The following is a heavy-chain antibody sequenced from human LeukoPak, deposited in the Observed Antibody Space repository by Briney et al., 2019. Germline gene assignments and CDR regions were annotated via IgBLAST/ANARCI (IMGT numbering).Heavy chain of an antibody. Sequence: GGSLRLSCAASGFTLSSYGMNWARQAPGKGLEWVSTISGSGGRTYYADSVKGRFTISRDNSKNTLYLQMNSLRAEDTALYYCAKSGTSFSFDYWGQGTLVTVSS. CDR2: ISGSGGRT. V-gene: IGHV3-23*01. D-gene: IGHD1-26*01. J-gene: IGHJ4*02. CDR1: GFTLSSYG. CDR3: AKSGTSFSFDY.